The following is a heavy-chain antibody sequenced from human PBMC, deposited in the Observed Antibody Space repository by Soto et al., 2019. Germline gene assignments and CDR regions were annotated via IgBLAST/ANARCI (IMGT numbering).Heavy chain of an antibody. CDR1: GGSFSGYY. CDR3: AGGRGLLRSYYYYGMDV. D-gene: IGHD1-26*01. J-gene: IGHJ6*02. V-gene: IGHV4-34*01. Sequence: KPSETLSLTCAVYGGSFSGYYWSWIRQPPGKGLEWIGEINHSGSTNYNPSLKSRVTISVDTSKNQFSLKLSSVTAADTAVYYCAGGRGLLRSYYYYGMDVWGQGTTVTVSS. CDR2: INHSGST.